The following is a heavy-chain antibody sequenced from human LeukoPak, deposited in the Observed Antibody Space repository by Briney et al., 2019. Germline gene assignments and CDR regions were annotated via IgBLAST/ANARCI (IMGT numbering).Heavy chain of an antibody. CDR3: HQLGTFDI. J-gene: IGHJ3*02. CDR2: IYSGGST. V-gene: IGHV3-66*01. CDR1: GFTVSNNY. Sequence: GGSPRLSCAVSGFTVSNNYMSWVRQAPGKGLEWVSVIYSGGSTYYANSVKGRFSISRDNSKNTVYLQMNSLRAEDTAVYYCHQLGTFDIWGQGTMVTVSS. D-gene: IGHD5-24*01.